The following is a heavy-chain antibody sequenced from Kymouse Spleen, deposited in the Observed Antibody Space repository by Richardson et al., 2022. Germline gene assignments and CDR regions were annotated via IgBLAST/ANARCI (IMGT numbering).Heavy chain of an antibody. CDR1: GGSFSGYY. J-gene: IGHJ4*02. D-gene: IGHD6-19*01. Sequence: QVQLQQWGAGLLKPSETLSLTCAVYGGSFSGYYWSWIRQPPGKGLEWIGEINHSGSTNYNPSLKSRVTISVDTSKNQFSLKLSSVTAADTAVYYCAGIAVAGYFDYWGQGTLVTVSS. CDR3: AGIAVAGYFDY. V-gene: IGHV4-34*01. CDR2: INHSGST.